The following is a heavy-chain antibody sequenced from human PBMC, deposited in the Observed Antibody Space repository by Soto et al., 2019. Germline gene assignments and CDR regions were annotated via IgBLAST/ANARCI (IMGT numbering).Heavy chain of an antibody. D-gene: IGHD1-1*01. CDR3: ARVTAGILIDY. Sequence: SETLSLTCTVSGGSISSYYWSRIRQPPGKGLEWIGYIYYSGSTNYNPSLKSRVTISVDTSKNQFSLKLSSVTAADTAVYYCARVTAGILIDYWGQGTLVTVSS. J-gene: IGHJ4*02. V-gene: IGHV4-59*01. CDR2: IYYSGST. CDR1: GGSISSYY.